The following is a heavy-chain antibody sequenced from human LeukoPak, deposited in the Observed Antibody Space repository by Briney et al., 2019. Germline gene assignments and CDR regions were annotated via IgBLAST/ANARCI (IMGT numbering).Heavy chain of an antibody. Sequence: GGSLTLSCAASGFIFSDYWMHWARQVPGQGLAWASRINIDGTIRTHADSVRGRFFISRDNAKNTLSLQMNSLRDEDTAIYYCARVGHGRSWFESWGQGVLVSVSS. CDR3: ARVGHGRSWFES. J-gene: IGHJ5*01. D-gene: IGHD5-12*01. CDR1: GFIFSDYW. CDR2: INIDGTIR. V-gene: IGHV3-74*01.